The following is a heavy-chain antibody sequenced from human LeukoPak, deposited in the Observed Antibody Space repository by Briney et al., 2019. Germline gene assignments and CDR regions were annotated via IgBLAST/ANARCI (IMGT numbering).Heavy chain of an antibody. V-gene: IGHV4-34*01. CDR3: ARAYYYGSGRRGAFDI. J-gene: IGHJ3*02. CDR1: GGSFSGYY. CDR2: INHSGST. D-gene: IGHD3-10*01. Sequence: SETLSLTCAVYGGSFSGYYWSWIRQPPGKGLEWIGEINHSGSTNYNPSLKSRVTISVDTSKNQFSLKLSSVTAADTAVYYCARAYYYGSGRRGAFDIWGQGTMVTVSS.